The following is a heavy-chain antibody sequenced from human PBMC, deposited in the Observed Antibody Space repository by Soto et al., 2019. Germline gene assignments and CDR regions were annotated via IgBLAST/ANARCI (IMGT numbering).Heavy chain of an antibody. CDR3: ARALSITIFGVLSY. Sequence: ASVKVSRKASGYTLTSYAMHLGRPAPGQRLEWMGWINAGNGNTKYSQKFQGRVTITRDTSASTAYMELSSLRSEDTAVYYCARALSITIFGVLSYWGQGTLVTVSS. V-gene: IGHV1-3*01. CDR2: INAGNGNT. CDR1: GYTLTSYA. D-gene: IGHD3-3*01. J-gene: IGHJ4*02.